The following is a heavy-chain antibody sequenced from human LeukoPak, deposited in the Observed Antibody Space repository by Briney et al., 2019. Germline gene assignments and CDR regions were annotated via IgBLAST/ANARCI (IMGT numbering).Heavy chain of an antibody. Sequence: SETLSLTCAVYGGSFSNYYWSWIRQSPGKGLEWIGEINHSGSTYYNPSLKSRVTMSVDTSKNQFSPNLSSVTAADTAVYYCAREAATEPHYYYYMDVWGKGTTVTVSS. D-gene: IGHD1-14*01. CDR3: AREAATEPHYYYYMDV. CDR1: GGSFSNYY. J-gene: IGHJ6*03. CDR2: INHSGST. V-gene: IGHV4-34*01.